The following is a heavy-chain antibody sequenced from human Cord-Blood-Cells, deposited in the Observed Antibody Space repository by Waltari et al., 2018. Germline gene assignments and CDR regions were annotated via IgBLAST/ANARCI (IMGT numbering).Heavy chain of an antibody. Sequence: EVQLVESGGGLVQPGGSLRLSCAASGFTFRSYAMSWVRQAPGNGLEWVSAVSGSGGSTYYADSVKGRFTISRDNSKNTLYLQMNSLRAEDTAVYYCAKVYSGSSYFDYWGQGTLVTVSS. J-gene: IGHJ4*02. D-gene: IGHD1-26*01. CDR3: AKVYSGSSYFDY. CDR2: VSGSGGST. CDR1: GFTFRSYA. V-gene: IGHV3-23*04.